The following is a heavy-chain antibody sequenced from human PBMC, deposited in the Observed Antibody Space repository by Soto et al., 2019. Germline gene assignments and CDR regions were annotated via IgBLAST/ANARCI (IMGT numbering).Heavy chain of an antibody. CDR1: GFTFSSYG. CDR2: ISYDGSNK. D-gene: IGHD3-9*01. Sequence: PGGSLRLSCAASGFTFSSYGMHWVRQAPGKGLEWVAVISYDGSNKYYADSVKGRFTISRDNSKNTLYLQMNSLRAEDTAVYYCAKPKGKNHYDILTGYFPVDYWGQGTLVTGSS. V-gene: IGHV3-30*18. CDR3: AKPKGKNHYDILTGYFPVDY. J-gene: IGHJ4*02.